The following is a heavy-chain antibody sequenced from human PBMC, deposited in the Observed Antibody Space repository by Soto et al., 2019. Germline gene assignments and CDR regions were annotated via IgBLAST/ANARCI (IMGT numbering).Heavy chain of an antibody. V-gene: IGHV3-48*01. CDR1: GFKFNIYS. CDR2: ITSDTKTI. CDR3: ARSVEGHFDY. Sequence: EVQLVESGGALVQPGGSLRLSCAASGFKFNIYSMNWVRQAPGKGLEWSAYITSDTKTIKYGDSVKGRFTISRDNAKNSVYLQMNCLSAGDTAVYYCARSVEGHFDYWGQGTVVTVSS. J-gene: IGHJ4*02. D-gene: IGHD6-19*01.